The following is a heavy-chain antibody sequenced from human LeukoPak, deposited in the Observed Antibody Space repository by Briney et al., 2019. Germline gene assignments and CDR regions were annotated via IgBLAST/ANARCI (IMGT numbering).Heavy chain of an antibody. Sequence: ASVKVSCKVSGYTLTELSMHWVRQAPGQGLEWMGIINPSGGSTIYEQNFQGRVTVTRDTSTSTVYMEVSSLRSEDTALYYCAREGLAAAGSIDYWGQGTLVTVSS. J-gene: IGHJ4*02. D-gene: IGHD6-13*01. CDR3: AREGLAAAGSIDY. CDR1: GYTLTELS. CDR2: INPSGGST. V-gene: IGHV1-46*01.